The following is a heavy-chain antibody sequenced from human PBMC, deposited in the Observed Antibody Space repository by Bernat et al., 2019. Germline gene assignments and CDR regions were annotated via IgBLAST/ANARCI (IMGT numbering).Heavy chain of an antibody. D-gene: IGHD3-10*01. J-gene: IGHJ4*02. Sequence: EVQLVESGGGLVQPGGSLRLSCAASGFTFSSYAMSWVRQAPGKGLEWVSAISGSGGSTYYADSGKGRFTISRDNSKNTLYLKMNSLRAEDTAVYYCASLSTPQYYYGSGSYLDYWGQGTLVTVSS. CDR1: GFTFSSYA. CDR3: ASLSTPQYYYGSGSYLDY. CDR2: ISGSGGST. V-gene: IGHV3-23*04.